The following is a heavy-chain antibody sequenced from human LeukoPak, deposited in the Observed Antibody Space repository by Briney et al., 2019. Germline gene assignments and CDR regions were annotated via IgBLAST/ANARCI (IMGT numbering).Heavy chain of an antibody. CDR3: AREGCSGGSCYHNWFDP. V-gene: IGHV3-7*01. CDR2: INQDGSEK. J-gene: IGHJ5*02. CDR1: GFTFSSYW. Sequence: GGSLRLSCAASGFTFSSYWMSWVRQAPGKGLEWVANINQDGSEKYYVDSVKGRFTTSRDNAKNSLYLQTNSLRAEDTAVYYCAREGCSGGSCYHNWFDPWGQGTLVTVSS. D-gene: IGHD2-15*01.